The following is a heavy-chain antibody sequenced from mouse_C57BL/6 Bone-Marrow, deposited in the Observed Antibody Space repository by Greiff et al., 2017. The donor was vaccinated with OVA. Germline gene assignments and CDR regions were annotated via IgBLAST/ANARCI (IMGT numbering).Heavy chain of an antibody. CDR3: ARPTVRDY. D-gene: IGHD1-1*01. V-gene: IGHV1-22*01. J-gene: IGHJ2*01. Sequence: VHVKQSGPELVKPGASVKMSCKASGYTFTDYNMHWVKQSHGKSLEWIGYINPNNGGTSYNQKFKGKATLTVNKSSSTAYMELRSLTSEDSAVYYCARPTVRDYWGQGTTLTVSS. CDR1: GYTFTDYN. CDR2: INPNNGGT.